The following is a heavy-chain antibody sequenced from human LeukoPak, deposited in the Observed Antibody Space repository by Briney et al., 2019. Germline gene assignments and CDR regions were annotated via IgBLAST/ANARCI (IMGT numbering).Heavy chain of an antibody. CDR1: GYSFTSYW. D-gene: IGHD6-13*01. CDR3: ARPRIAAARAAFDI. V-gene: IGHV5-51*01. CDR2: IYPGDSDT. J-gene: IGHJ3*02. Sequence: GESLKISCKGSGYSFTSYWIVWVRQMPGKGLEWMGIIYPGDSDTRYSPSFQGQVTLSADRSISTAYLQWSSLKASDTAMYYCARPRIAAARAAFDIWGQGTMVTVSS.